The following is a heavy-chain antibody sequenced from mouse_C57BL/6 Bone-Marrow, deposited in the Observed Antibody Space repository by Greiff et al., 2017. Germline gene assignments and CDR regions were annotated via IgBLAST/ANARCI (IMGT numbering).Heavy chain of an antibody. CDR3: ARGLITTVGLDV. J-gene: IGHJ1*03. CDR2: ISYDGSN. D-gene: IGHD1-1*01. V-gene: IGHV3-6*01. Sequence: DVKLQESGPGLVKPSQSLSLTCSVTGYSITSGYYWNWIRQFPGNKLEWMGYISYDGSNNYNPSLKNRISITRDTSKNQFFLKLNSVTTEDTATYCCARGLITTVGLDVWGTGTTVTVSS. CDR1: GYSITSGYY.